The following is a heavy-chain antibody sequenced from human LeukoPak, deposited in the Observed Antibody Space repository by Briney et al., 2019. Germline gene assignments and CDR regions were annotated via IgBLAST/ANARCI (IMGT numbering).Heavy chain of an antibody. CDR3: ASEASCSGGRCSVQRVDA. J-gene: IGHJ5*02. V-gene: IGHV1-2*02. CDR2: IDSKDGDT. Sequence: ASVKVSCKASGYTFTSYYIHWVRQAPGQGLEWMGWIDSKDGDTKYAQKFQSRLTITRDTSIGIAYMELRSLISDDTAVYYCASEASCSGGRCSVQRVDAWGQGTPVTVSS. D-gene: IGHD2-15*01. CDR1: GYTFTSYY.